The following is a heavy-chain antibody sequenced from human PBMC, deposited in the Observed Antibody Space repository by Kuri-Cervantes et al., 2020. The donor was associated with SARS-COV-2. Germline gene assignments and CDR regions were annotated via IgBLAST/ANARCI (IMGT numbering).Heavy chain of an antibody. CDR2: IYYSGST. CDR1: GGSISSYY. J-gene: IGHJ4*02. V-gene: IGHV4-59*12. CDR3: ARGSAAGNDY. Sequence: GSLRLSCTVSGGSISSYYWSWIRQPPGKGLEWIGYIYYSGSTNYNPSLKSRVTISVDTSKNQFSLKLSSVTAADTAVYYCARGSAAGNDYWGQGTLVTHSS. D-gene: IGHD6-13*01.